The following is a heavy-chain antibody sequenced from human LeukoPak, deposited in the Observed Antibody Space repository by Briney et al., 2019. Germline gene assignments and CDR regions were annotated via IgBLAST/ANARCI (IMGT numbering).Heavy chain of an antibody. D-gene: IGHD1-7*01. J-gene: IGHJ3*02. V-gene: IGHV4-59*08. CDR3: ARRNYAEAFDI. Sequence: PSETLSLTCTVSGGSISSYYWSWIRQPPGKGLEWIGYIYYSGSTNYNPSLKSRVTISVDPSKNQFSMKLSSVTAADTAVYYCARRNYAEAFDIWGQGTMVTVSS. CDR2: IYYSGST. CDR1: GGSISSYY.